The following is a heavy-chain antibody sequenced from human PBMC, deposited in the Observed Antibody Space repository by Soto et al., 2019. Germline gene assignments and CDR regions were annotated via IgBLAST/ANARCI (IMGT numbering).Heavy chain of an antibody. CDR1: GGSITSSSYY. CDR3: ARGVSYYDSSGYYYSDYYGMDV. Sequence: SETLSLTCTASGGSITSSSYYWGWIRQPPGKGLEWIGSIYYSGSTNYNPSLKSRVTISVDTSKNQFSLKLSSVTAADTAVYYCARGVSYYDSSGYYYSDYYGMDVWGQGTTVTVS. CDR2: IYYSGST. V-gene: IGHV4-39*07. J-gene: IGHJ6*02. D-gene: IGHD3-22*01.